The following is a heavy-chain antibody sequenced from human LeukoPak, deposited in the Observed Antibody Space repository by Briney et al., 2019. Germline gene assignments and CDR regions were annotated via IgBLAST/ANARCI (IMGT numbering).Heavy chain of an antibody. CDR3: AKDKGGYYFDY. CDR2: ISGSGGST. J-gene: IGHJ4*02. V-gene: IGHV3-23*01. CDR1: GFTFSSYA. Sequence: QPGGSLRLSCAASGFTFSSYAMSWVRQAPGKGLEWVSAISGSGGSTYYADSVRGRFTISRDNSKNTAHLQMNSLRVEDTAVYYCAKDKGGYYFDYWGQGTLVTVSS. D-gene: IGHD5-12*01.